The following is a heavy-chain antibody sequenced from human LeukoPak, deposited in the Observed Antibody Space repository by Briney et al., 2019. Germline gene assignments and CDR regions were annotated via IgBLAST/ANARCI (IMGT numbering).Heavy chain of an antibody. D-gene: IGHD3-22*01. CDR1: GGSISSSNW. CDR3: ARATSSGYYYVGLFDY. CDR2: IYHSGST. V-gene: IGHV4-4*02. Sequence: SGTLSLTCAVSGGSISSSNWWSWVRQPPGKGLEWIGEIYHSGSTNYNPSLKSRVTISVDTSKNQFSLKLSSVTAADTAVYYCARATSSGYYYVGLFDYWGQGTLVTVSS. J-gene: IGHJ4*02.